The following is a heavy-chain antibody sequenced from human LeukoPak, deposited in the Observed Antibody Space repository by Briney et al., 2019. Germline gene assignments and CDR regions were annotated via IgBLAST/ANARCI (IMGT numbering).Heavy chain of an antibody. V-gene: IGHV3-30*04. CDR2: ISYDGSNK. J-gene: IGHJ4*02. CDR3: ARDGYDSSGFDY. Sequence: GGSLRLSCAASGFTLSSYAMHWVRQAPGKGLEWVAVISYDGSNKYYADSVKGRFTISRDNSKDTLYLQMNSLRAEDTAVYYCARDGYDSSGFDYWGQGTLVTVSS. CDR1: GFTLSSYA. D-gene: IGHD3-22*01.